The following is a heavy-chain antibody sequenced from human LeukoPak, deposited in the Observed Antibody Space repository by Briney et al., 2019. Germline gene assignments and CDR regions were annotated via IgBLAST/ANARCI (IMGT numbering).Heavy chain of an antibody. D-gene: IGHD6-19*01. V-gene: IGHV3-23*01. CDR2: ISGSGGST. CDR3: AKDDITAEWLVQRRFDY. J-gene: IGHJ4*02. Sequence: GGSLRLSCAASGFTFSSYGMSWVRQAPGKGLEWVSAISGSGGSTYYADSVKGRFTISRDNSKNTLYLQMNSLRAEDTAVYYCAKDDITAEWLVQRRFDYWGQGTLVTVSS. CDR1: GFTFSSYG.